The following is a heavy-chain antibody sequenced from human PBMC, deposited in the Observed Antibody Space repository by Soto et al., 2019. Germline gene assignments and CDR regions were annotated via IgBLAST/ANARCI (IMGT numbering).Heavy chain of an antibody. J-gene: IGHJ6*02. CDR1: GFTFSSYG. Sequence: QVQLVESGGGVVQPGRSLRLSCAASGFTFSSYGMHWVRQAPGKGLEWVAVISYDGSNKYYADSVKGRFTISRDNSKNTLYLQMNSLRAEDTAVYYCASRYMTTRYYGMDVWGQGTTVTVSS. CDR2: ISYDGSNK. D-gene: IGHD4-17*01. CDR3: ASRYMTTRYYGMDV. V-gene: IGHV3-30*03.